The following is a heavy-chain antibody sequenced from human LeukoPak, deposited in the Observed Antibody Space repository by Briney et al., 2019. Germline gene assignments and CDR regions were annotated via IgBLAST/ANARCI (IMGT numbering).Heavy chain of an antibody. V-gene: IGHV4-59*12. Sequence: PSETLSLTCTVSGGSISSYYWSWIRQPPGKGLEWIGYIYHSGSTYYNPSLKSRVTISVDRSKNQFSLKLSSVTAADTAVYYCARGVGATDFDYWGQGTLVTVSS. D-gene: IGHD1-26*01. CDR3: ARGVGATDFDY. J-gene: IGHJ4*02. CDR2: IYHSGST. CDR1: GGSISSYY.